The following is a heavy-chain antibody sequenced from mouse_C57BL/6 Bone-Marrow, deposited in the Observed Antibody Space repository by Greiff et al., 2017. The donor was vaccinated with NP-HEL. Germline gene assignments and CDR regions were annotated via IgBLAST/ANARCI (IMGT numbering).Heavy chain of an antibody. D-gene: IGHD1-1*01. V-gene: IGHV5-6*01. CDR1: GFTFSSYG. CDR3: ASHYYGSSYLPFDY. Sequence: EVQLVESGGDLVKPGGSLKLSCAASGFTFSSYGMSWVRQTPDKRLEWVATISSGGSYTYYPDSVKGRFTISRDNAKNTLYLQMSSLKSEDTAMYYCASHYYGSSYLPFDYWGQGTTFTVSS. J-gene: IGHJ2*01. CDR2: ISSGGSYT.